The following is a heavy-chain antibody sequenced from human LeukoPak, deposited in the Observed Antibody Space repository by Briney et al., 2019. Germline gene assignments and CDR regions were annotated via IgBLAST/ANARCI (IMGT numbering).Heavy chain of an antibody. CDR3: ARLPDVPATAILDY. J-gene: IGHJ4*02. Sequence: GAPETSLKGSGWRLTSYWFGRLRQPPGTGEGSMVILFPGVYDTRYSPSFQGQVTISADKSISTAYLQWSSLKASDTAMYYCARLPDVPATAILDYWGQGTLVTVSS. D-gene: IGHD2-2*01. CDR1: GWRLTSYW. CDR2: LFPGVYDT. V-gene: IGHV5-51*01.